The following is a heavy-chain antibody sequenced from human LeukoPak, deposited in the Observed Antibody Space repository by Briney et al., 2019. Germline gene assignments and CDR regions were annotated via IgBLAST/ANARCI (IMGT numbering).Heavy chain of an antibody. J-gene: IGHJ6*03. CDR3: AREVFSGYDSTDYYYYMDV. V-gene: IGHV4-59*12. CDR1: GGSISSYY. D-gene: IGHD5-12*01. CDR2: IYYSGST. Sequence: PSETLSLTCTVSGGSISSYYWSWIRQPPGKGLEWIGYIYYSGSTNYNPSLKSRVTISVDTSKNQFSLKLSSVTAADTAVYYCAREVFSGYDSTDYYYYMDVWGKGTTVTISS.